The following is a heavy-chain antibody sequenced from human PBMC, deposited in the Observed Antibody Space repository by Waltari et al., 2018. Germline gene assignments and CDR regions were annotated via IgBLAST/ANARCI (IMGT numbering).Heavy chain of an antibody. V-gene: IGHV4-61*02. Sequence: QVQLQESGPGLVKPSQTLSLTCTVSGGSISSGSYYWSWIRQPAGKGLEWIGLIYTSGSTNYNPSLKSRVTISVDTSKNQFSLKLSSVTAADTAVYYCARVSYSSSWYVDYWGQGTLVTVSS. CDR1: GGSISSGSYY. CDR2: IYTSGST. D-gene: IGHD6-13*01. CDR3: ARVSYSSSWYVDY. J-gene: IGHJ4*02.